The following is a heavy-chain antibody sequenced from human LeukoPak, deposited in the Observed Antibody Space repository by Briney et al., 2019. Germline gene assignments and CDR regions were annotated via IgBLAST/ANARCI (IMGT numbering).Heavy chain of an antibody. J-gene: IGHJ5*02. D-gene: IGHD3-10*01. CDR2: IYYSGGT. V-gene: IGHV4-39*07. CDR3: ARGPRFGELLWHWFDP. Sequence: SETLSLTCTVSGGSISTSSYYWGWIRQPPGKGLEWIGNIYYSGGTYYNPSLKSRVTISVDTSKNQFSLKLRSVTAADTAVYYCARGPRFGELLWHWFDPWGQGTLVTVSS. CDR1: GGSISTSSYY.